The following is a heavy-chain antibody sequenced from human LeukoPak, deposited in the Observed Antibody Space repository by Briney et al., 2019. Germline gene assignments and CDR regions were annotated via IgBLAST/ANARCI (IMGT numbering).Heavy chain of an antibody. CDR3: VRDRDSGNDSLYYYYYMDV. CDR1: GFTFNRYW. CDR2: IKQDGSEE. J-gene: IGHJ6*03. Sequence: GGSLRLSCVASGFTFNRYWMSWVRQAPGKGLEWVANIKQDGSEENYVDSVRGRFTISRDNAKNSLYLQVNSLRAEDSALYYCVRDRDSGNDSLYYYYYMDVWGRGTTVTVSS. D-gene: IGHD5-12*01. V-gene: IGHV3-7*01.